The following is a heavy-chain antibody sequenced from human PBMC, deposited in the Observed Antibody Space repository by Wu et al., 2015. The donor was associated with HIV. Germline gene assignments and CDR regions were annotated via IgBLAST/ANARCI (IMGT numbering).Heavy chain of an antibody. V-gene: IGHV1-58*02. CDR3: AASLRSGYPSGGAFDI. CDR2: IVVGSGNT. CDR1: GFTFTSSA. D-gene: IGHD3-3*01. Sequence: QMQLVQSGPEVKKPGTSVKVSCKASGFTFTSSAMQWVRQARGQRLEWIGWIVVGSGNTNYAQKFQERVTITRDMSTSTAYMELSSLRSEDTAVYYCAASLRSGYPSGGAFDIWGQGTMVTVSS. J-gene: IGHJ3*02.